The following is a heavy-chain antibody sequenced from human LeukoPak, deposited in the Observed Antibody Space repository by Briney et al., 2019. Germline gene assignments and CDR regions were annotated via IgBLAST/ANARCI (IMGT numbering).Heavy chain of an antibody. D-gene: IGHD3-3*01. V-gene: IGHV4-34*01. CDR2: INHSGST. J-gene: IGHJ5*02. CDR3: ARLRGAWSGYYWVDNWFDP. CDR1: GGSFSGYY. Sequence: ASETLSLTCAVYGGSFSGYYWSWIRQPPGKGLEWIGEINHSGSTNYNPSLKSRVTISVDTSKNQFSLKLSSVTAADTAVYYCARLRGAWSGYYWVDNWFDPWGQGTLVTVSS.